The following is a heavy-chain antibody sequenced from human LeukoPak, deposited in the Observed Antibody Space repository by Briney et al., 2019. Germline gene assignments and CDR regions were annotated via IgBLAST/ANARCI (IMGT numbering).Heavy chain of an antibody. CDR3: ATNSCWSGYY. V-gene: IGHV3-74*01. Sequence: GGSLRLSCAASGFTFSNYWMHWVRQAPGKGLVWVSRINSDGSSTNYADSVKGRFTISRDNAKNTLYLQMNSVRAEDTAVYYCATNSCWSGYYWGQGTLVTVPS. CDR1: GFTFSNYW. J-gene: IGHJ4*02. CDR2: INSDGSST. D-gene: IGHD3-3*01.